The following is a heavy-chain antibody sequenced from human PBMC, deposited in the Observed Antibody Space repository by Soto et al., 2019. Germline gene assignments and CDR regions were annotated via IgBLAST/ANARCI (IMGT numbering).Heavy chain of an antibody. CDR2: IYYGGIT. D-gene: IGHD1-26*01. V-gene: IGHV4-31*03. Sequence: SETLSLTCSVSGGSITSGGYYWNWIRQHPGKGLEWIGYIYYGGITYYHPSLLSRVTISVDTSKNQFSLKLSSMTAADTAVYYCARRVSGSYFHYWGQGALVTVSS. J-gene: IGHJ4*01. CDR3: ARRVSGSYFHY. CDR1: GGSITSGGYY.